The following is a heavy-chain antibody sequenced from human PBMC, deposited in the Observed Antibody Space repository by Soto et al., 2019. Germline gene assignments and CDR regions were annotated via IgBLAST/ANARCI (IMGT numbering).Heavy chain of an antibody. D-gene: IGHD1-26*01. CDR2: IYYSGST. J-gene: IGHJ4*02. CDR3: ARARGSSTYGH. CDR1: GGSVSSGSYY. V-gene: IGHV4-61*01. Sequence: SETLSLTCTVSGGSVSSGSYYWSWIRQPPGKGLEWIGYIYYSGSTNYNPSLKSRVTISVDTSKNQFSLKLSSVTAADTAVYYCARARGSSTYGHWGQGTLVTVSS.